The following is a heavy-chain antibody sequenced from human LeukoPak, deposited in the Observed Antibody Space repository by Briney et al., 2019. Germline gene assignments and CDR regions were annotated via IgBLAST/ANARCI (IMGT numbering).Heavy chain of an antibody. J-gene: IGHJ4*02. CDR2: IYYSGST. CDR1: GGSISSSNW. CDR3: ARHAFESPFDY. Sequence: SGTLSLTCAVSGGSISSSNWWSWVRQPPGKGLEWIGYIYYSGSTNYNPSLKSRVTISVDTSKNQFSLKLSSVTAADTAVYYCARHAFESPFDYWGQGTLVAVSS. D-gene: IGHD2-2*01. V-gene: IGHV4-4*02.